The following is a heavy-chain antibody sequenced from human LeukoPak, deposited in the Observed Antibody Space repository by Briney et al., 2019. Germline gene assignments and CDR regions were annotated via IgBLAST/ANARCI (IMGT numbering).Heavy chain of an antibody. D-gene: IGHD3-10*01. Sequence: GGSLRLSCAASGFTFSRYWMSWVRQAPGKGLEWVSSISSSSSYIYYADSVKGRFTISRDNAKNSLYLQMNSLRAEDTAVYYCASPGPMTDFDYWGQGTLVTVSS. CDR1: GFTFSRYW. J-gene: IGHJ4*02. V-gene: IGHV3-21*01. CDR2: ISSSSSYI. CDR3: ASPGPMTDFDY.